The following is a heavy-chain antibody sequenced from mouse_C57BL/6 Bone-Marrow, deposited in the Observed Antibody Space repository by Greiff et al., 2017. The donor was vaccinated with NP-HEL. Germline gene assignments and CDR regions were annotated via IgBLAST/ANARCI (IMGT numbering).Heavy chain of an antibody. CDR1: GYTFTSYG. V-gene: IGHV1-81*01. J-gene: IGHJ2*01. CDR3: ARSGITTDGY. D-gene: IGHD1-1*01. Sequence: QVHVKQSGAELARPGASVKLSCKASGYTFTSYGISWVKQRTGQGLEWIGEIYPRSGNTYYNEKFKGKATLTADKSSSTAYMELRSLTSEDSAVYFCARSGITTDGYWGQGTTLTVSS. CDR2: IYPRSGNT.